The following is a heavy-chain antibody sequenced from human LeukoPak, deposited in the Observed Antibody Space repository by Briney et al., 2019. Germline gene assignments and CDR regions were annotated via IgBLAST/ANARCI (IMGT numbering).Heavy chain of an antibody. D-gene: IGHD2-2*01. CDR2: IKSKADGGTI. J-gene: IGHJ4*02. Sequence: GGSLTLSCVVSGLTFTNACMTWVRQAPGKGLEWVGRIKSKADGGTIDYAAPVKGRFTISRDDSKKTVFLEMNSLRTDDTALYYCTTDSLGIGGMSLYCSNTTCYSFWGQGTLVTVSS. CDR1: GLTFTNAC. CDR3: TTDSLGIGGMSLYCSNTTCYSF. V-gene: IGHV3-15*01.